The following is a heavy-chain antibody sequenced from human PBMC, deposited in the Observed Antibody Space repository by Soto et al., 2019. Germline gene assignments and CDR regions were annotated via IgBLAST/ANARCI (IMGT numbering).Heavy chain of an antibody. V-gene: IGHV1-69*12. J-gene: IGHJ5*02. CDR1: GGTFSSYA. D-gene: IGHD6-19*01. CDR3: ARAPIAVAGTNWFAP. Sequence: QVQLVQSGAEVKKPGSSVKVSCKASGGTFSSYAISWVRQAPGQGLEWMGGIIPIFGTANYAQKFQGSVTITADESTSTAYRELSSLRSEDTAVYYCARAPIAVAGTNWFAPWGQGTLVIVSS. CDR2: IIPIFGTA.